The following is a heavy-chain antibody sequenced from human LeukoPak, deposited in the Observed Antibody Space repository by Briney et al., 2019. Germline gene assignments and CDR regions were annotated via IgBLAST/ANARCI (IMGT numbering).Heavy chain of an antibody. V-gene: IGHV4-34*01. CDR2: INHSGST. CDR1: GGSFSGYY. J-gene: IGHJ4*02. Sequence: PSETLSLTCAVYGGSFSGYYWSWIRQPPGKGLEWIGEINHSGSTNYNPSLKSRATISVDTSKNQFSLKLSSVTAADTAVYYCARLPSRYSNYQRRENDYWGQGTLVTVSS. CDR3: ARLPSRYSNYQRRENDY. D-gene: IGHD4-11*01.